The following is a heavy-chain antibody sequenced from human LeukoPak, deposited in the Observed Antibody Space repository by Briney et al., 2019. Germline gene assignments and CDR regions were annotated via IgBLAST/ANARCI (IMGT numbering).Heavy chain of an antibody. V-gene: IGHV1-69*05. J-gene: IGHJ5*02. Sequence: SVKVSCKASGGTFSSYAISWVRRAPGQELEWMGGIIPIFGTANYAQKFQGRVTITTDESTSTAYMELSSLRSEDTAVYYCARGRCSSTSCPNWFDPWGQGTLVTVSS. CDR3: ARGRCSSTSCPNWFDP. CDR1: GGTFSSYA. D-gene: IGHD2-2*01. CDR2: IIPIFGTA.